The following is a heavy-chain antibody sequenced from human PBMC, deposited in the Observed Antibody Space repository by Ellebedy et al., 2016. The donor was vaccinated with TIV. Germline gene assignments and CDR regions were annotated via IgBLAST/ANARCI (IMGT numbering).Heavy chain of an antibody. J-gene: IGHJ4*02. CDR1: GGSIISSTYF. CDR3: ARDFGGNNYFDS. V-gene: IGHV4-39*02. Sequence: MPSETLSLTCTVSGGSIISSTYFWGWIRRSPGKGLEWIGSVYYTGRTYFNPSLQSRISMSVDTSKNVLSLELSSVTAADTALYYCARDFGGNNYFDSWGRGILVTVSS. CDR2: VYYTGRT. D-gene: IGHD3-16*01.